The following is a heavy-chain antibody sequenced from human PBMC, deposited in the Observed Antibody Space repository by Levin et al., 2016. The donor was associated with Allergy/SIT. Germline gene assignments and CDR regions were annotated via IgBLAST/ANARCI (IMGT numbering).Heavy chain of an antibody. CDR2: IHYSGNT. J-gene: IGHJ3*01. CDR1: GVSISRFY. D-gene: IGHD3-22*01. Sequence: SETLSLTCTVFGVSISRFYWSWIRQFPGKGLEWLGYIHYSGNTNYNPSLKSRVTMSVDTSKNQVSLTMRSVTAADTAVYYCARVTYDTSDYPLYAFDLWGQGTMVAVSS. CDR3: ARVTYDTSDYPLYAFDL. V-gene: IGHV4-59*13.